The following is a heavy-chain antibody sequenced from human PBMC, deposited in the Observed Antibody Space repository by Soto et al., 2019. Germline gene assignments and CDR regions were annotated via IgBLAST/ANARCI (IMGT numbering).Heavy chain of an antibody. V-gene: IGHV3-23*01. J-gene: IGHJ4*02. CDR3: AKDPARPEYGSSWYWVLDD. D-gene: IGHD6-13*01. CDR1: GFTFSSYA. Sequence: GGSLRLSCAASGFTFSSYAMSWVRQAPGKGLEWVSAISSSGGSTYYADSVKGRFTISRDNAKNSLYLQMNSLRAEDTAVYYCAKDPARPEYGSSWYWVLDDWGQGTPVTVSS. CDR2: ISSSGGST.